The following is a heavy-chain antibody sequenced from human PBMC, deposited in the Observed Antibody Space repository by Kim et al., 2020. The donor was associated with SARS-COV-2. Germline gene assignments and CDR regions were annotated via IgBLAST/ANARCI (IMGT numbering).Heavy chain of an antibody. CDR2: INHSGST. Sequence: SETLSLTCAVYGGSFSGYYWSWIRQPPGKGLEWIGEINHSGSTNYNPSLKSRVTISVDTSKNQFSLKLSSVTAADTAVYYCARVGPVAGRGVVDYWGQGTLVTVSS. J-gene: IGHJ4*02. D-gene: IGHD6-19*01. CDR3: ARVGPVAGRGVVDY. V-gene: IGHV4-34*01. CDR1: GGSFSGYY.